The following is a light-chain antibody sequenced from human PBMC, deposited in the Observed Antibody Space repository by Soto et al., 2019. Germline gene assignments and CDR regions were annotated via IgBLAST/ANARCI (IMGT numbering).Light chain of an antibody. V-gene: IGKV3-11*01. CDR2: DAS. Sequence: EIVLTQSPATLSLSPCEAATLSWGATRSVSSYLAWYQQKPGQAPRLLIYDASSRPTDIPARFSGSGSGTDFTLTISSLEPEDFAVYYCQQYGSSPITFGQGTRLEIK. CDR3: QQYGSSPIT. J-gene: IGKJ5*01. CDR1: RSVSSY.